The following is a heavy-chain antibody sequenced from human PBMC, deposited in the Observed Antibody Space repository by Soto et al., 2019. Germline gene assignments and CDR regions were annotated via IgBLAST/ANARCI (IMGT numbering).Heavy chain of an antibody. CDR1: GGSISSSSYY. J-gene: IGHJ6*02. D-gene: IGHD1-1*01. V-gene: IGHV4-39*01. CDR3: VRQELEGYYYGMDV. Sequence: SETLSLTCTVSGGSISSSSYYWGWIRQPPGKGLEWIGSIYYSGSTYYNPSLKSRVTISVDTSKNQFSLKLSSVAAADTAVYYCVRQELEGYYYGMDVWGQGTTVTVSS. CDR2: IYYSGST.